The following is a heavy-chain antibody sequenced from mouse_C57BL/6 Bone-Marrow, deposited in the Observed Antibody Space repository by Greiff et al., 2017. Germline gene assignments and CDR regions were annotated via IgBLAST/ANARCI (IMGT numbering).Heavy chain of an antibody. CDR2: IWTGGGT. V-gene: IGHV2-9-1*01. CDR3: ARTFITTVVATEWYFDV. CDR1: GFSLTSYA. D-gene: IGHD1-1*01. J-gene: IGHJ1*03. Sequence: VQLVESGPGLVAPSQSLSITCTVSGFSLTSYAISWVRQPPGKGLEWLGVIWTGGGTNYNSALKSRLSISKDNSKSQVFLKMNSLQTDDTARYYCARTFITTVVATEWYFDVWGTGTTVTVSS.